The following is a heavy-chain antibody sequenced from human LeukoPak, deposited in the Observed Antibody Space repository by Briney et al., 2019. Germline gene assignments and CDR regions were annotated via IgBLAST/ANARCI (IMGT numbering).Heavy chain of an antibody. CDR1: GYTFTSYI. D-gene: IGHD6-13*01. CDR3: ARDRHIAAAIYYYYMDV. CDR2: INAYNGNT. Sequence: ASVKVSCKASGYTFTSYIISWVRQAPGQGLEWMGWINAYNGNTDYAQRVQGRVTMTTDTSTSTAYMELRSLRSDDTAVYYCARDRHIAAAIYYYYMDVWGKGTPVTVSS. J-gene: IGHJ6*03. V-gene: IGHV1-18*01.